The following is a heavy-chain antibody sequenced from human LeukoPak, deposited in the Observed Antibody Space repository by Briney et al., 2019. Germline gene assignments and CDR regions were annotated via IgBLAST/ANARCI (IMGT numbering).Heavy chain of an antibody. J-gene: IGHJ6*03. V-gene: IGHV6-1*01. CDR3: ARSVGQWLVKDYYYYMDV. D-gene: IGHD6-19*01. Sequence: SQTLSLTCAISGDSVSGNSAAWNWIRQPPSRGLEWLGRTYYRSKWYNDYAVSVKSRIIINPDTSKNQFSLQLNSVTPEDTAVYYCARSVGQWLVKDYYYYMDVWGKGTTVTVSS. CDR1: GDSVSGNSAA. CDR2: TYYRSKWYN.